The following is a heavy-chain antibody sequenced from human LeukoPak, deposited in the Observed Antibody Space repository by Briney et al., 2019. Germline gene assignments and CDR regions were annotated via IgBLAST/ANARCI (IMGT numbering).Heavy chain of an antibody. V-gene: IGHV3-35*02. J-gene: IGHJ4*02. D-gene: IGHD5-18*01. Sequence: GGSLRLSCAASGFTFSNSDMNWVHQAPGKGLEWVSGVSWNGSRTHYADSVKGQFTISRDNSKNTLYLQMNSLRAEDTAVYYCANGRGYSYGYTDYWGQGTLVTVSS. CDR3: ANGRGYSYGYTDY. CDR1: GFTFSNSD. CDR2: VSWNGSRT.